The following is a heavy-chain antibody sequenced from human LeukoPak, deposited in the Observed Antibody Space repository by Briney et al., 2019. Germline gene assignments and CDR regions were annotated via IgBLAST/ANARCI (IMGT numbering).Heavy chain of an antibody. J-gene: IGHJ3*02. V-gene: IGHV3-30-3*01. Sequence: GGSLRPSCAASGFTFSSYAMHWVRQAPGKGLEWVAVISYDGSNKYYADSVKGRFTISRDNSKNTLYLQMNSLRAEDTAVYYCAREGVRGVTSGDAFDIWGQGTMVTVSS. CDR3: AREGVRGVTSGDAFDI. D-gene: IGHD3-10*01. CDR1: GFTFSSYA. CDR2: ISYDGSNK.